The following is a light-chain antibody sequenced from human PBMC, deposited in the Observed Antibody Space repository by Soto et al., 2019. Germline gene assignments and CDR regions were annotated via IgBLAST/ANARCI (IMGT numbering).Light chain of an antibody. CDR3: QQYNSWPVT. CDR2: EAS. V-gene: IGKV3-15*01. CDR1: QTVTNK. J-gene: IGKJ4*01. Sequence: ERVLTQSPATLSVSPGERVVLSCRASQTVTNKLAWYQQKPGQAPRLIIYEASIRATGIPARFSGSGSGTEFTLTISSLQSEDFVFYYCQQYNSWPVTVGGGTKVEIK.